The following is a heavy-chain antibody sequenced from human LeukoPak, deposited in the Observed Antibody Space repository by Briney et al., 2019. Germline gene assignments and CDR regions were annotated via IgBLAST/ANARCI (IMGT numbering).Heavy chain of an antibody. D-gene: IGHD6-19*01. J-gene: IGHJ4*02. CDR3: ARHFDTSGPLGPNDY. CDR2: IHYSGST. CDR1: GDSVSTYY. V-gene: IGHV4-59*08. Sequence: SETLSLTCTVSGDSVSTYYWSWIRQPPGKGLEWIGHIHYSGSTKYNPSLKSRVTMAVDTSKNQFSLKLSSVTAADTAVYYCARHFDTSGPLGPNDYWGQGTLVTGSS.